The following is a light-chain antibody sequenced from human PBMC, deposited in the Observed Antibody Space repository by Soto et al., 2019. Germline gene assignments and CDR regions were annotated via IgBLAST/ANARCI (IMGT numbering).Light chain of an antibody. CDR2: DAS. V-gene: IGKV3-11*01. CDR1: QSVSSY. Sequence: EIVLTQSPATLSLSPGERATLSCRASQSVSSYLAWYQQKPGQAPRLLIYDASNRATGIPARFSGSGSGTDFPLPISSLEPEDFAVYYCQQRSKWPITFGQGTRLEIK. CDR3: QQRSKWPIT. J-gene: IGKJ5*01.